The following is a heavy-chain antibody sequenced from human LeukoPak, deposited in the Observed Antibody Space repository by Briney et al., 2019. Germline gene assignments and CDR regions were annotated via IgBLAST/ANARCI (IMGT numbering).Heavy chain of an antibody. V-gene: IGHV3-23*01. CDR1: GFTFNNYV. Sequence: HPGGSLRLSCAASGFTFNNYVMSWVRQTPGKGLEWISGISGSGGNIYYADSVKGRFTISRDNSKNTLYLQMSSLRVEDTATYYCAQDVNCGDYGGHYFDHWGQGTQVTVSS. CDR2: ISGSGGNI. CDR3: AQDVNCGDYGGHYFDH. J-gene: IGHJ4*02. D-gene: IGHD3-16*01.